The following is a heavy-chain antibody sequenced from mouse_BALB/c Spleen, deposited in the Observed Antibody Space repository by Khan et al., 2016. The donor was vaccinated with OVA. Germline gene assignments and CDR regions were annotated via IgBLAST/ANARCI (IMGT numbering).Heavy chain of an antibody. V-gene: IGHV1S136*01. Sequence: VQLKQSGPELVEPGASVKMSCKASGYTFTNYVIHWVKQKPGQGLEWIGYINPDNAGTRYNEKFKDKATLTSDISSTSAYMELLSLTSEASSVYYCAREASSLDFSFPYWGQGTLVTVSA. D-gene: IGHD1-1*01. CDR3: AREASSLDFSFPY. J-gene: IGHJ3*01. CDR1: GYTFTNYV. CDR2: INPDNAGT.